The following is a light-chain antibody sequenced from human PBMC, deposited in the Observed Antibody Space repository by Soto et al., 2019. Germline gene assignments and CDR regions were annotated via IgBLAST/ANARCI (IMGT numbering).Light chain of an antibody. CDR3: QQYSSSWYT. J-gene: IGKJ2*01. CDR2: GVS. Sequence: EVVLTQSPDTLPLSPGERATLSCRASQSVSINSLVWYQQKPGQAPRLLIYGVSNRATGIPDRFSASGSGTDFTLTISRLEPEDFAMYYCQQYSSSWYTFGQGTKVEVK. CDR1: QSVSINS. V-gene: IGKV3-20*01.